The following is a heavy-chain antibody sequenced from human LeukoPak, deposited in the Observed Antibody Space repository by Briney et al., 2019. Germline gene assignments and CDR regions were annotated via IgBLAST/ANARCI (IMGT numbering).Heavy chain of an antibody. CDR1: GGTFSSYA. CDR2: IIPILGIA. Sequence: SVKVSCKASGGTFSSYAISWVRQAPGQGLEWMGRIIPILGIANYAQKFQGRVTITADKSTSTAYMELSSLRSEDTAVYYCARDLGGSGSYYKEDYYYYGMDVWGQGTTVTVSS. CDR3: ARDLGGSGSYYKEDYYYYGMDV. J-gene: IGHJ6*02. V-gene: IGHV1-69*04. D-gene: IGHD3-10*01.